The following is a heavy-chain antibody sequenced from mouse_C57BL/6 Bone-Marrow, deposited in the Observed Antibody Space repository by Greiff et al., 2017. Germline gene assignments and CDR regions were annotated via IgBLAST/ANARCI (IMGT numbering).Heavy chain of an antibody. CDR2: ISSGSSTI. J-gene: IGHJ3*01. CDR3: ARFAY. CDR1: GFTFSDYG. V-gene: IGHV5-17*01. Sequence: EVKLMESGGGLVKPGGSLKLSCAASGFTFSDYGMHWVRQAPEEGLEWVAYISSGSSTIYYADTVKGRFTISGDNARNTLFLQMTSLRSEDTAMYYCARFAYWGQGTLVTGSA.